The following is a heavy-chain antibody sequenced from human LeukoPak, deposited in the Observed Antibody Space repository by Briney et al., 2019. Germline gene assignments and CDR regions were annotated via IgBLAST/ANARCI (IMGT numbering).Heavy chain of an antibody. CDR1: GYSISSGYY. D-gene: IGHD4-23*01. CDR3: ARVATGYGGNS. CDR2: IYHSGST. V-gene: IGHV4-38-2*02. Sequence: SETLSLTCTVSGYSISSGYYWGWIRQPPGKGLEWIGSIYHSGSTYYNPSLKSRVTISVDTSKNQFSLKLSSVTAADTAVYYCARVATGYGGNSWGQGTLVTVSS. J-gene: IGHJ4*02.